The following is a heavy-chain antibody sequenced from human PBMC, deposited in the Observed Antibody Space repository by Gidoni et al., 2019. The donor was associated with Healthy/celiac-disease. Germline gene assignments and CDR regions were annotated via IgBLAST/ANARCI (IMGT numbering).Heavy chain of an antibody. Sequence: QVQLQQWGAGLLKPSETLSLTCAVYGWSFSGYYWRWIRQPPGTGLEWIGEINHSGSTNYNPSLKSRVTISVDTSKNQFSLKLTSVTAADTAVYYCARGLTTATTLSYYYGMDVWGQGTTVTVSS. CDR3: ARGLTTATTLSYYYGMDV. CDR2: INHSGST. D-gene: IGHD4-4*01. V-gene: IGHV4-34*01. CDR1: GWSFSGYY. J-gene: IGHJ6*02.